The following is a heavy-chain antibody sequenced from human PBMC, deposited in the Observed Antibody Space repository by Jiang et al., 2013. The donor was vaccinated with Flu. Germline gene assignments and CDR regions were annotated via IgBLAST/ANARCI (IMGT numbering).Heavy chain of an antibody. J-gene: IGHJ4*02. Sequence: VQLVESGGGLVQPGRSLRVSCTASGLSFGDYAVSWLRQAPGKGLEWVGFIRNTLYRGTADYAASVKGRFTISRDDSKSIAYLQMSSLKTEDTAVYYCTRDLVRDVILIPATYFDYWGQGALVTVSS. CDR1: GLSFGDYA. CDR3: TRDLVRDVILIPATYFDY. D-gene: IGHD2-2*01. CDR2: IRNTLYRGTA. V-gene: IGHV3-49*03.